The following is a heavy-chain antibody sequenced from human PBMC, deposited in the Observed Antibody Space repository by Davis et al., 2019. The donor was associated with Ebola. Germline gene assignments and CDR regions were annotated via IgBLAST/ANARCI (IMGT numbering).Heavy chain of an antibody. CDR2: INPSSGGT. J-gene: IGHJ2*01. Sequence: AASVTVSCLASGYTFIGYYMHWVRQAPGQGLVWMGWINPSSGGTNHAQKFQGWVTMTRDTSISTAYMDVSRLTSDDTAVYYCARGCRATVLMGEWYFDLWGRGTLVTVSS. CDR1: GYTFIGYY. V-gene: IGHV1-2*04. D-gene: IGHD3-16*01. CDR3: ARGCRATVLMGEWYFDL.